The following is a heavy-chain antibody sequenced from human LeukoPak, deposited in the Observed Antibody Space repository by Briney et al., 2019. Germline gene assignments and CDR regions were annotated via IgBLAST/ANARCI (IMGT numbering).Heavy chain of an antibody. Sequence: SETLYLTCTVSGGSISSYYWSWIRQPPGKGLEWIGYIYYSGSTNYNPSLKSRVTISVDTSKNQFSLKLSSVTAADTAVYYCARVTYYYDSSGYHDYWGQGTLVTVSS. CDR2: IYYSGST. D-gene: IGHD3-22*01. J-gene: IGHJ4*02. CDR1: GGSISSYY. CDR3: ARVTYYYDSSGYHDY. V-gene: IGHV4-59*01.